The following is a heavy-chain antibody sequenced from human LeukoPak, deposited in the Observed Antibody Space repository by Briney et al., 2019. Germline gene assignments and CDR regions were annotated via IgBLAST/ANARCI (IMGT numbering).Heavy chain of an antibody. D-gene: IGHD4-17*01. V-gene: IGHV4-4*07. J-gene: IGHJ5*02. Sequence: SETLSLTCTVSGNSFGNYYWSWIRQPAGKGLQWIGRIYTSGSTTYNHSLKSRVTMSVDTSKNQFSLKLSSVAAADTAVYFCTRDTGTTGEVKFDPWGQGTLVTVSS. CDR2: IYTSGST. CDR1: GNSFGNYY. CDR3: TRDTGTTGEVKFDP.